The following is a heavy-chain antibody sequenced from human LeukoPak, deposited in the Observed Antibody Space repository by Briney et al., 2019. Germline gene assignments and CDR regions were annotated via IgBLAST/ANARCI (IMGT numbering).Heavy chain of an antibody. CDR3: AKDSQYYDFWSGSVRTLYYFDY. J-gene: IGHJ4*02. CDR2: ISGSGGST. Sequence: GGSLRLSCAASGFTFSSYAMSWVRQAPGKGLEWVSAISGSGGSTYYADSVKGRFTISRDNSKNTLYLQMNSLRAEDTAVYYCAKDSQYYDFWSGSVRTLYYFDYWGQGTLVTVSS. CDR1: GFTFSSYA. D-gene: IGHD3-3*01. V-gene: IGHV3-23*01.